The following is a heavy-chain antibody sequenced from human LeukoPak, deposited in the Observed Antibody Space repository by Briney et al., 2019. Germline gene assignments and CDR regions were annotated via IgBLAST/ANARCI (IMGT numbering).Heavy chain of an antibody. J-gene: IGHJ4*02. D-gene: IGHD4-11*01. V-gene: IGHV3-30*03. CDR1: GFIFSNSA. CDR3: ARDGTLTTTYYFDY. CDR2: ISYDGSNE. Sequence: PGGSLRLSCAASGFIFSNSAMNWVRQAPGKGLEWVAFISYDGSNENIADSVKGRFIISRDNSKNTLYLQMNSLRAEDTAVYYCARDGTLTTTYYFDYWGQGTLVTVSS.